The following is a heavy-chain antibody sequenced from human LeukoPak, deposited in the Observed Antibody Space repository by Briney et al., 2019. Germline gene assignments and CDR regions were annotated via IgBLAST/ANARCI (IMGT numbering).Heavy chain of an antibody. J-gene: IGHJ4*02. CDR3: AQSTGWPGFDY. CDR1: GASVSRSY. D-gene: IGHD6-19*01. Sequence: SETLSLTCIVSGASVSRSYWSWVRQPPGKGLEWIGYIYNSGSTNYNPSLKSRVTISVDTSKNQFSLKLNSVTASDTAVYYCAQSTGWPGFDYWGQGTLVTVSA. V-gene: IGHV4-59*08. CDR2: IYNSGST.